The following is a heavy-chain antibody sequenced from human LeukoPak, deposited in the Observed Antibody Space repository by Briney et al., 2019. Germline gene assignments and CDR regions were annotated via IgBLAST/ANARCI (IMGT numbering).Heavy chain of an antibody. CDR1: GFTFSSYT. CDR2: ISSSRSSI. V-gene: IGHV3-21*01. D-gene: IGHD5-24*01. Sequence: GGCLRLSCAASGFTFSSYTMNWVPHAPGKGLEWVSSISSSRSSIYYADSVKGRFTISRDSAKNSLYLQMNSLRAEDTAVYYCAKDQDHPQSRDGSHSLEYWGQGTLVTVSS. CDR3: AKDQDHPQSRDGSHSLEY. J-gene: IGHJ4*02.